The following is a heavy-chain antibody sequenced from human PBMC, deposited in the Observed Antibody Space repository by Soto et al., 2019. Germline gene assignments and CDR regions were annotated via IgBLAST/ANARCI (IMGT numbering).Heavy chain of an antibody. J-gene: IGHJ4*02. CDR1: GFTFSTYS. CDR2: ISGSGNYT. Sequence: PGGSLRLSCAASGFTFSTYSMNWVRQAPGKGLEWVSSISGSGNYTHYADFLRGRFTISRDNAKTSLYLQMNNLRAEDTAVYYCAREGINNYNEYYFDSWGQGTVVTVSS. CDR3: AREGINNYNEYYFDS. V-gene: IGHV3-21*01. D-gene: IGHD4-4*01.